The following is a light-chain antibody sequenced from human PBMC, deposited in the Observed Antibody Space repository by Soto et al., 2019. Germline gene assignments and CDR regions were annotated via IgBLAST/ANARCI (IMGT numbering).Light chain of an antibody. CDR1: QTVTSNY. J-gene: IGKJ1*01. V-gene: IGKV3-20*01. CDR3: QQYGSSRT. Sequence: EIVLTQSPGTLSLSPGERATLSCRASQTVTSNYLAWYQQTPGQAPRLLIYGASSRATGIPDRFIGGGSGRDFTLTISRLEPEYFAVYYCQQYGSSRTFGQGTKVDIK. CDR2: GAS.